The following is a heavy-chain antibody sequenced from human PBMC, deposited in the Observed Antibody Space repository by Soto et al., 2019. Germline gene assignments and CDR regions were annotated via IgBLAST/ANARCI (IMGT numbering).Heavy chain of an antibody. CDR1: GFSFSISP. CDR3: ARDPTTSGGQHWAFNYFDS. Sequence: QVQLVESGGGVVQPGRSLRLSCAASGFSFSISPMHWVRQAPGKGPGWVALILYDGTNKFYADSVKGRFTISRDNSKSTLYLQVDSLRPEDAAVYYCARDPTTSGGQHWAFNYFDSWGQGTLVTVSS. V-gene: IGHV3-30-3*01. CDR2: ILYDGTNK. J-gene: IGHJ4*02. D-gene: IGHD7-27*01.